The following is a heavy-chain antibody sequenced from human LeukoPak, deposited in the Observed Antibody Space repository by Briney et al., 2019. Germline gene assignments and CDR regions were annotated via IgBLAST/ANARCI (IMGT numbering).Heavy chain of an antibody. CDR3: ARVFARSPGWFDP. J-gene: IGHJ5*02. CDR2: INADNGNT. D-gene: IGHD3-3*01. Sequence: ASVKVSCKASGYTFTGYAIHWVRQAPGQSLEWMGWINADNGNTKYSQKFQGRVTFTRDTSASTAYMELSSLRSEDTAVYYCARVFARSPGWFDPWGQGTLVTVSS. V-gene: IGHV1-3*01. CDR1: GYTFTGYA.